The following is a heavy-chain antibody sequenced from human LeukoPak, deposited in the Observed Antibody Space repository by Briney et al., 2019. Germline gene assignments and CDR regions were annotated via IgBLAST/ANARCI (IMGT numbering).Heavy chain of an antibody. CDR1: GFTFSIST. CDR2: ICSSSNTI. V-gene: IGHV3-48*02. CDR3: ARDVADSSGYFGPHFDY. J-gene: IGHJ4*02. Sequence: GGSLRLSCVASGFTFSISTMNWVRQAPGKGLEWVSYICSSSNTIYYADSVRGRFTISRDNAKNSLYLQMNSLRDEDTAVYYCARDVADSSGYFGPHFDYWGQGTLVTVSS. D-gene: IGHD3-22*01.